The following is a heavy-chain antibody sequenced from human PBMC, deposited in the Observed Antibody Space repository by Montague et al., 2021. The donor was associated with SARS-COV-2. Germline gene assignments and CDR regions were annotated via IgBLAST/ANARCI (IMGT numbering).Heavy chain of an antibody. V-gene: IGHV3-15*05. CDR2: ISNRANGVTN. CDR1: GFHFTHAW. J-gene: IGHJ4*02. D-gene: IGHD3-16*01. Sequence: SLRLSCAGSGFHFTHAWLDWVRQAPGKGLEWVGHISNRANGVTNAYRVAVRGRFIISRDDSKHILFLHMNNLKNEDSADYYCITSGGSYWGQGTLATVSS. CDR3: ITSGGSY.